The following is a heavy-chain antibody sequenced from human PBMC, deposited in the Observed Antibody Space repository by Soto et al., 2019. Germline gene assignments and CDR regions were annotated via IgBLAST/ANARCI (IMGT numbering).Heavy chain of an antibody. CDR3: ARMVTGIEYSSSSVRTRPRKHFDY. CDR1: GDSVSSNSAA. CDR2: TYYRSKWYN. J-gene: IGHJ4*02. V-gene: IGHV6-1*01. Sequence: PSQTLSLTCAISGDSVSSNSAAWNWIRQSPSRGLEWLGRTYYRSKWYNDYAVSVKSRITINPDTSKNQFSLQLNSVTPEDTAVYYCARMVTGIEYSSSSVRTRPRKHFDYWGQGTLVTVSS. D-gene: IGHD6-6*01.